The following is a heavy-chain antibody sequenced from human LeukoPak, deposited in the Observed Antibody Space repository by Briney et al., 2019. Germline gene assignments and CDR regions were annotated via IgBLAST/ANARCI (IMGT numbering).Heavy chain of an antibody. V-gene: IGHV3-30*18. CDR2: ISYDGSNK. D-gene: IGHD4/OR15-4a*01. Sequence: GGSLRPSCAASGFTFSSYGMHWVRQAPGKGLEWVAVISYDGSNKYYADSVKGRFTISRDNSKNTLCLQMNSLRAEDTAVYYCANSANLDYWGQGTLVTVSS. J-gene: IGHJ4*02. CDR3: ANSANLDY. CDR1: GFTFSSYG.